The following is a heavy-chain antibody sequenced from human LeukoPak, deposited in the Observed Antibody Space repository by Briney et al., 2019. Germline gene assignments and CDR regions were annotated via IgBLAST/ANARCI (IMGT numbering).Heavy chain of an antibody. Sequence: GGSLRLSCAASGFTFGSYSMNWVRQAPGEGLEWVSYISSLSGTIYYADSVKGRFTISRDNAKNSLYLQMDSLRAEDTAVYYCAKDQVLRYFDWPNYYMDVWGKGTTVTISS. J-gene: IGHJ6*03. CDR1: GFTFGSYS. V-gene: IGHV3-48*01. D-gene: IGHD3-9*01. CDR3: AKDQVLRYFDWPNYYMDV. CDR2: ISSLSGTI.